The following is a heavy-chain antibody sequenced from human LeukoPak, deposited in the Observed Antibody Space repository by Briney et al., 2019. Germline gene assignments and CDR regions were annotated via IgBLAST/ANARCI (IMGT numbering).Heavy chain of an antibody. Sequence: SETLSLTCTVSGGSISSGDYYWSWIRQPPGKGLEWIGYIYYSGSTYYNPSLKSRVTISVDTSKNQFSLKLSSVTAADTAVYYCARDPDCSSTSCYPIPYYYMDVWGKGTTVTVSS. V-gene: IGHV4-30-4*08. CDR2: IYYSGST. CDR3: ARDPDCSSTSCYPIPYYYMDV. J-gene: IGHJ6*03. CDR1: GGSISSGDYY. D-gene: IGHD2-2*01.